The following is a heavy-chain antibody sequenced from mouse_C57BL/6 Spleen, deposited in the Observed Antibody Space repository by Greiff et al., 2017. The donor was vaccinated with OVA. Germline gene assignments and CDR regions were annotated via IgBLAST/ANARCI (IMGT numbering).Heavy chain of an antibody. CDR1: GYTFTSYW. V-gene: IGHV1-59*01. Sequence: QVQLQQPGAELVRPGTSVKLSCKASGYTFTSYWMHWVKQRPGQGLEWIGVIDPSDSYTNYNQKFKGKATLTVDTSSSTAYMQLSSRTSEYSAVYDCARRCGYYEFAYWGQGTLVTVSA. J-gene: IGHJ3*01. CDR2: IDPSDSYT. CDR3: ARRCGYYEFAY. D-gene: IGHD2-3*01.